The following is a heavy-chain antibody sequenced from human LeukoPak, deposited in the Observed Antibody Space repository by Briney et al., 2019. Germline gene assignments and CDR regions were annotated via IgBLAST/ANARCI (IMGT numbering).Heavy chain of an antibody. V-gene: IGHV4-34*01. Sequence: PSETLSLTCAVYGGSFSGYYWSWIRQPPGKGLEWIGEINHSGSTNYNPSLKSRVTISVDTSKNQFSLKLSSVTAADPAVYYCARHLRRYPRTPGGAFDIWGQGTMVTVSS. CDR3: ARHLRRYPRTPGGAFDI. J-gene: IGHJ3*02. CDR2: INHSGST. CDR1: GGSFSGYY. D-gene: IGHD1-1*01.